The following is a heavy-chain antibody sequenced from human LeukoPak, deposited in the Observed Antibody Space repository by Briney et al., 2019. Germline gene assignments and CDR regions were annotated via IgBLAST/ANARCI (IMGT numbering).Heavy chain of an antibody. Sequence: GGPLRLSCAGSGFTFSNYSINWVRQAPGKGLEWVSSISPSSHYIYYADSVRGRFTISRDNARNSLYLQMNSLRDEDTAVYYCAREARQLKYWGQGTLVTVSS. CDR2: ISPSSHYI. V-gene: IGHV3-21*04. J-gene: IGHJ4*02. CDR1: GFTFSNYS. CDR3: AREARQLKY. D-gene: IGHD6-13*01.